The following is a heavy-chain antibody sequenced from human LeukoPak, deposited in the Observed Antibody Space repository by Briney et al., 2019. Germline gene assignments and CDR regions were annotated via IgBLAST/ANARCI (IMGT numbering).Heavy chain of an antibody. CDR3: ARIGYDSSGYYLNSIDY. CDR1: GFTFSSYW. Sequence: GGSVRLSCAASGFTFSSYWMHWVRQAPGKGLVWVSRINSDGSSTSYADSVKGRFTISRDKAKNTLYLQMNSLRAEDTAVYYCARIGYDSSGYYLNSIDYWGQGPLVTVSS. CDR2: INSDGSST. V-gene: IGHV3-74*01. J-gene: IGHJ4*02. D-gene: IGHD3-22*01.